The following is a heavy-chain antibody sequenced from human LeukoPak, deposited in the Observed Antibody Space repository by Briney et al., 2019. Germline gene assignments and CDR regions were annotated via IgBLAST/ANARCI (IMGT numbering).Heavy chain of an antibody. D-gene: IGHD6-13*01. J-gene: IGHJ4*02. CDR1: GYTFTSYY. CDR2: INPSGGST. V-gene: IGHV1-46*01. Sequence: ASVKVSCKASGYTFTSYYMHWVRQAPGQGLEWMGIINPSGGSTSYAQKFQGRVTMTRDMSTSTAYMELRSLRSDDTAVYYCAREKGVYIAAAVDYFDYWGQGTLVTVSS. CDR3: AREKGVYIAAAVDYFDY.